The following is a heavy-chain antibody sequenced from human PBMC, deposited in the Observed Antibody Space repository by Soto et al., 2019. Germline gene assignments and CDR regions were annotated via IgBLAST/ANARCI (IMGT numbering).Heavy chain of an antibody. D-gene: IGHD1-26*01. V-gene: IGHV1-46*01. CDR3: ARCWDQYNVSYNNWFAP. Sequence: QVQLVQSGAEVKKPGASVKVSCKASGYTFTSYYMHWVRQAPGQGLEWMGIINPSGGSTSYAQKFQGRVTMTKEKSTSKVYMEMSSLRSEDTAVYYCARCWDQYNVSYNNWFAPWGQGTLVTVSS. CDR1: GYTFTSYY. CDR2: INPSGGST. J-gene: IGHJ5*02.